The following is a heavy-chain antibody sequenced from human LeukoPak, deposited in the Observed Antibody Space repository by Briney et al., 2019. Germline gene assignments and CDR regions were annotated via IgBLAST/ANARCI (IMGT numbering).Heavy chain of an antibody. V-gene: IGHV1-2*04. Sequence: GASVKVSCKTSGFTFTGYQMHWVRQAPGQSLEWMGRINPTNGVANYAQKFQGWVSMTRDRSIDTVYMELSRLTSDDTAMYYCARESPLGYCSAGSCYSSHFDYWGQGTLVIVSS. CDR1: GFTFTGYQ. CDR3: ARESPLGYCSAGSCYSSHFDY. D-gene: IGHD2-15*01. J-gene: IGHJ4*02. CDR2: INPTNGVA.